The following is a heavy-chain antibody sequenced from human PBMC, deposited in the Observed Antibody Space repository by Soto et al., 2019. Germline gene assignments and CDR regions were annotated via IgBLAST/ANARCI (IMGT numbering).Heavy chain of an antibody. V-gene: IGHV3-23*01. CDR1: GFTFSNYA. J-gene: IGHJ4*02. Sequence: GGSLRLSCEASGFTFSNYAMSWVRQIPGKGLEWVSSVSGGGLITYYADSVKGRFTISRDNSKNTLYLQMNSLRAEDKAVYYCAYSSTPFDYWGQGTLVTVSS. CDR2: VSGGGLIT. D-gene: IGHD6-13*01. CDR3: AYSSTPFDY.